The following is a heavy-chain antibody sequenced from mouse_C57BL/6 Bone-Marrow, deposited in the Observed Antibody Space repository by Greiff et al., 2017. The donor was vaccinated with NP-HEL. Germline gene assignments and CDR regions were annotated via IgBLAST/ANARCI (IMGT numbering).Heavy chain of an antibody. D-gene: IGHD2-4*01. J-gene: IGHJ3*01. CDR3: ASMITTWVAY. V-gene: IGHV5-6*01. CDR2: ISSGGSYT. CDR1: GFTFSSYG. Sequence: EVQLQESGGDLVKPGGSLKLSCAASGFTFSSYGMSWVRQTPDKRLEWVATISSGGSYTYYPDSVKGRFTFSIDNAKNTLYLQMSSLKSEDTAMYYCASMITTWVAYWGQGTLVTVSA.